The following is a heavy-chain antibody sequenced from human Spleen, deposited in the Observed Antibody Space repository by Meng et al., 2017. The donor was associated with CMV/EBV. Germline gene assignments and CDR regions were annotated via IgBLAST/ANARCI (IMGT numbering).Heavy chain of an antibody. CDR3: ARDQIQLWVSGEYYFDY. V-gene: IGHV1-18*04. CDR2: VSAYNGAT. D-gene: IGHD5-18*01. CDR1: GYKFTTYH. Sequence: ASVKVSCKASGYKFTTYHLSWVRQAPGQGLEWMGWVSAYNGATNYVQKFQGRVTMTADTSTSTAYMELRNLTSDDTAVYYCARDQIQLWVSGEYYFDYWGQGTLVTVSS. J-gene: IGHJ4*02.